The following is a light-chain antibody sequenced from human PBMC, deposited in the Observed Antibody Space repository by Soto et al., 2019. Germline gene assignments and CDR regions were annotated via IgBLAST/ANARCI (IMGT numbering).Light chain of an antibody. Sequence: ENMLTQSLGTMSLSPLEGPNISCRPSQSVSSNYLAWYQRKPGQAPRLLIYVASSRATGIPDRFSGSGSGTDFTLTISRLEPEDFAVYYCQQYGSSPGTFGQGTKVDIK. J-gene: IGKJ1*01. CDR2: VAS. V-gene: IGKV3-20*01. CDR3: QQYGSSPGT. CDR1: QSVSSNY.